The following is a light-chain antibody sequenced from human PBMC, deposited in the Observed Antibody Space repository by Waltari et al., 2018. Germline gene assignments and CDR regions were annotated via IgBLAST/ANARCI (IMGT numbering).Light chain of an antibody. J-gene: IGLJ2*01. Sequence: QSALTQPASVSGSPGQSITISCTGTSSDVGGYKYVSWYQQHPGKAPNVMIYDVSNRPSGVSNRCSGSKSGNTASLTISGLQAEDEADYYCSSYTSSNTVVFGGGTKLTVL. CDR1: SSDVGGYKY. CDR2: DVS. V-gene: IGLV2-14*03. CDR3: SSYTSSNTVV.